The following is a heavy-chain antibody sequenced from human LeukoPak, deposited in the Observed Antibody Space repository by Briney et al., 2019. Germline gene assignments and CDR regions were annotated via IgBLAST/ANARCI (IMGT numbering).Heavy chain of an antibody. J-gene: IGHJ4*02. CDR2: TRSKGYGGTT. Sequence: PGGSLRLSCTAFGFTFGDYAMSWFRQAPGKGLEWVGFTRSKGYGGTTEYAASVKGRFIISRDDSKNIAYLQMNSLKTEDTAVYYCTRCYGSGTPDDYRGQGTLVTVSS. D-gene: IGHD3-10*01. CDR3: TRCYGSGTPDDY. V-gene: IGHV3-49*03. CDR1: GFTFGDYA.